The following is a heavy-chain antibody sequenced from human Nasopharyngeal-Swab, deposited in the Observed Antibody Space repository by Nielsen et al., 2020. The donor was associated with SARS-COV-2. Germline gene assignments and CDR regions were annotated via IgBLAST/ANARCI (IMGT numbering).Heavy chain of an antibody. D-gene: IGHD5-18*01. V-gene: IGHV1-46*01. CDR2: INPSDGST. CDR3: ARGSLWIQLWREAFDI. CDR1: GYTFTSYY. J-gene: IGHJ3*02. Sequence: ASVKVSCKASGYTFTSYYMHWVRQAPGQGLEWMGIINPSDGSTSYAQKFQGRVTMTRDTSTSTVYMELSSLRSEDTAVYYCARGSLWIQLWREAFDIWGQGTMVTVSS.